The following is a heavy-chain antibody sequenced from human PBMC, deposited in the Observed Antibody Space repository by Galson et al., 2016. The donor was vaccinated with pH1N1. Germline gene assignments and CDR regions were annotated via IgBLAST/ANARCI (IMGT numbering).Heavy chain of an antibody. CDR1: GYRFSTYW. D-gene: IGHD1-20*01. J-gene: IGHJ4*02. CDR2: IYPNIPDT. V-gene: IGHV5-51*03. Sequence: QSGAEVKKPGESLKISCSGAGYRFSTYWIGWVRQMPGQGLEWMAIIYPNIPDTKYNPSFEGQVTISADRSIRTAYLQWSSLKASDTAIYYCARGRRDSAYNWNLPLDYWGQGTLVTVSS. CDR3: ARGRRDSAYNWNLPLDY.